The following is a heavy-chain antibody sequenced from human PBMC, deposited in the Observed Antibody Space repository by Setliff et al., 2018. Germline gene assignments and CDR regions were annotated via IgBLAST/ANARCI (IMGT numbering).Heavy chain of an antibody. V-gene: IGHV1-46*01. CDR1: GYTFTSYY. CDR3: ARSGGRCSGGSCPSGEY. J-gene: IGHJ4*02. Sequence: ASVKVSCKATGYTFTSYYMHWVRQAPGQGLEWMGIINPSGGTTGYAQRFQGRVTMTADKSTSTAYMELSSLRSEDTAVYYCARSGGRCSGGSCPSGEYWGQGTLVTVSS. CDR2: INPSGGTT. D-gene: IGHD2-15*01.